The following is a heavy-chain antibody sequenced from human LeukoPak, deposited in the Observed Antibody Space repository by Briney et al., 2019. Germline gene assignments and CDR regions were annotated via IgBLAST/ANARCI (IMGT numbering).Heavy chain of an antibody. V-gene: IGHV3-48*03. CDR3: ARVCRDSSGYGAFDI. CDR1: GFTFSSYE. D-gene: IGHD3-22*01. Sequence: GGSLRLSCAASGFTFSSYEMNWVRQAPGKGLEWVSNISSSGSTIYYADSVKGRFTISRDNAKNSLYLQMNSLRDEDTAVYYCARVCRDSSGYGAFDIWGQGTMVTVSS. CDR2: ISSSGSTI. J-gene: IGHJ3*02.